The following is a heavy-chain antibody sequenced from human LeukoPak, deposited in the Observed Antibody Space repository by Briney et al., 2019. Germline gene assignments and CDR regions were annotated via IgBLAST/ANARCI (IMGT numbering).Heavy chain of an antibody. D-gene: IGHD2-21*02. CDR1: GFTFSTYS. Sequence: GGSLRLSCAASGFTFSTYSMNWVRQAPGKGLEWVSSISSSSSYIHYADSVKGRFTISRDNSKNSLFLQMNSLRAEDTAVYYCTRTPSTVSTRIRFDYWGQGTLLSVSS. CDR3: TRTPSTVSTRIRFDY. V-gene: IGHV3-21*01. CDR2: ISSSSSYI. J-gene: IGHJ4*02.